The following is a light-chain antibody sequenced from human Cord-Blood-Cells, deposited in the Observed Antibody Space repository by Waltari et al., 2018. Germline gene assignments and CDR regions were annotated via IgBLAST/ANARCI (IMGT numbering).Light chain of an antibody. J-gene: IGLJ2*01. CDR3: QGWDSSGV. Sequence: SYELTQPPSVSVSPGQTASITCSGDQLGDKYVCWYQQRPGQSPVLVIYQDVKRPSVIPARFSGYNSGNTATLTIRGTQAMEEADYHCQGWDSSGVFWGGTKLPV. CDR1: QLGDKY. V-gene: IGLV3-1*01. CDR2: QDV.